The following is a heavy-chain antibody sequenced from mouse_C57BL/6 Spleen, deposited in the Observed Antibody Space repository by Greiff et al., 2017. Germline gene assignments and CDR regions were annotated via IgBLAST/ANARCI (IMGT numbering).Heavy chain of an antibody. CDR3: ARGAYYSNYEGWYFDV. D-gene: IGHD2-5*01. CDR2: INPSNGGT. Sequence: QVQLQQPGTELVKPGASVKLSCKASGYTFTSYWMHWVKKRPGQGLEWIANINPSNGGTNSNEKFKSKATLTVDKSSSTAYMQLSSLTSEDSAVYYCARGAYYSNYEGWYFDVWGTGTTVTVSS. V-gene: IGHV1-53*01. J-gene: IGHJ1*03. CDR1: GYTFTSYW.